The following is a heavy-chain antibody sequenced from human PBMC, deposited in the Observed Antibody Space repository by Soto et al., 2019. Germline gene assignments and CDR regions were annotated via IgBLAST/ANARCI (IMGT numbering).Heavy chain of an antibody. CDR3: AKGPLAVAGYYYYYGMDV. J-gene: IGHJ6*02. D-gene: IGHD6-19*01. V-gene: IGHV3-30*18. Sequence: SCSASGVTFSSYGMHWVRKAPGKGLEWVAVISYDGSNKYYADSVKGRFTISRDNSKNTLYLQMNSLRAEDTAVYYCAKGPLAVAGYYYYYGMDVWGQGTTVTVSS. CDR2: ISYDGSNK. CDR1: GVTFSSYG.